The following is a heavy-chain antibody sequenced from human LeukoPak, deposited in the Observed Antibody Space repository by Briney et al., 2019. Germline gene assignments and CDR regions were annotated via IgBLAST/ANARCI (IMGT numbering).Heavy chain of an antibody. CDR2: IKQDGSEK. V-gene: IGHV3-7*01. CDR1: GFTFSSYG. Sequence: PGGTLRLSCAASGFTFSSYGMSWVRQAPGKGLEWVANIKQDGSEKLYVDSVKGRFTISRDNAKKSLYLQMSSLRAEDTAVYYCARDFSEYYYGSSGFHDAFDVWGQGTMVTVSS. J-gene: IGHJ3*01. D-gene: IGHD3-22*01. CDR3: ARDFSEYYYGSSGFHDAFDV.